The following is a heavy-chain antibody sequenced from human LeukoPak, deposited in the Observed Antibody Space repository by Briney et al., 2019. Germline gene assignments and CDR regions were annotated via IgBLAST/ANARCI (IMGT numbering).Heavy chain of an antibody. Sequence: SETLSLTCTVSGGSISNYYWIWIRQPPGKGLEWIGYIYYSGSTNYNPSLKSRVTISVDTSKNQFSLKLTSVTAADTAVYYCARLSRTAAPDSWGRGTLVTVSS. J-gene: IGHJ4*02. CDR2: IYYSGST. V-gene: IGHV4-59*08. D-gene: IGHD6-13*01. CDR1: GGSISNYY. CDR3: ARLSRTAAPDS.